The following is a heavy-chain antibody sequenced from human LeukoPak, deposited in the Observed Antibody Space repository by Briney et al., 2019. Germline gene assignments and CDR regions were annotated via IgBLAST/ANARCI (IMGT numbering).Heavy chain of an antibody. J-gene: IGHJ3*02. CDR2: IKQDGSEK. CDR1: GFTFSSYW. V-gene: IGHV3-7*01. D-gene: IGHD4-23*01. CDR3: ARDDDYGGNGAFDI. Sequence: GGSLRLSCAASGFTFSSYWMSWVRQAPGKGLEWVANIKQDGSEKYYVDSVKGRFTISRDNAKNSLYLQMNSLRAEDTAVYYCARDDDYGGNGAFDIWGQGTMVTVFS.